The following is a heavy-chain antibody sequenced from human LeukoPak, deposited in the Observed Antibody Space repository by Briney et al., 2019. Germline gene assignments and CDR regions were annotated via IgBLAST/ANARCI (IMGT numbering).Heavy chain of an antibody. CDR2: ISGSGSLT. V-gene: IGHV3-23*01. J-gene: IGHJ2*01. CDR1: GFTFSSYA. Sequence: PGGSLRLSCAASGFTFSSYAVSWVRQAPGKGLEWVSLISGSGSLTYYADSVKGRFTISRDNSKNTLYLQMNSLRAEDTATYYCAKPRAMTTGVGRYFDLWGRGTLVTVSS. D-gene: IGHD1-1*01. CDR3: AKPRAMTTGVGRYFDL.